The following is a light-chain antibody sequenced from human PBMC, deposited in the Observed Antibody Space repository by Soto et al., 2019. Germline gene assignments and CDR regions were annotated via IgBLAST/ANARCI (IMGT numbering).Light chain of an antibody. J-gene: IGKJ4*01. CDR3: QQSYRTPLN. Sequence: DNHMTQSPYTLSASVGDRVTITCLASQSIRNWLAWYQDKPGQAPKSLIYAASTLQSGVPSRFSGSGSGTDFTLTISNLQPEDFSTYYCQQSYRTPLNFGGGTKVDI. CDR2: AAS. V-gene: IGKV1-39*01. CDR1: QSIRNW.